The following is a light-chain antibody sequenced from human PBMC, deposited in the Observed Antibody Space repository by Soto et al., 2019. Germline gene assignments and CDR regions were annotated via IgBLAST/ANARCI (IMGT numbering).Light chain of an antibody. CDR3: GTWDSSLSAGYV. CDR2: DNN. Sequence: QSVLTQPPSVSAAPGQKVTISCSGSSSNIGNNYVSWYQQLPGTAPKLLIYDNNKRPSGIPDRFSGSKSGTSATLGITGLQTGDEAGYYCGTWDSSLSAGYVFGTGTKVTVL. J-gene: IGLJ1*01. V-gene: IGLV1-51*01. CDR1: SSNIGNNY.